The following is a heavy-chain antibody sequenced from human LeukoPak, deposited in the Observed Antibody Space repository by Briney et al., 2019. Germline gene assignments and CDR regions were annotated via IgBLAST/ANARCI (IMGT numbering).Heavy chain of an antibody. V-gene: IGHV3-23*01. CDR1: GFTFTNYA. CDR3: AKGGLAGRPDY. CDR2: TSGSGGST. J-gene: IGHJ4*02. D-gene: IGHD6-25*01. Sequence: PGGSLRPSCAASGFTFTNYAMSWVRQAPGKGLEWVSATSGSGGSTYYADSVKGRFTISRDNSKNTLYLQMNSLRAEDTAVYYCAKGGLAGRPDYWGQGTLVTVSS.